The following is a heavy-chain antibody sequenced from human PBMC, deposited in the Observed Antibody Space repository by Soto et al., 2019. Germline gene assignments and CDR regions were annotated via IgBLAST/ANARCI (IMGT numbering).Heavy chain of an antibody. CDR3: AKLTAAGTKSFWSMDV. D-gene: IGHD6-13*01. V-gene: IGHV3-23*01. Sequence: GGSLRLSCAASGFTFSSYAMSWVRQAPGRGLEWVSAISGSGGSPYYADSVKGRFTISRDNSKNTLYLQMNSLRAEDTAVYYCAKLTAAGTKSFWSMDVWGQGTTVTVSS. CDR1: GFTFSSYA. CDR2: ISGSGGSP. J-gene: IGHJ6*02.